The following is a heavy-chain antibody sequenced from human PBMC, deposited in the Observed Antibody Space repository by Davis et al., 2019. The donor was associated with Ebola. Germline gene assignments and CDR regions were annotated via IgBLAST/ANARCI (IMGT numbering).Heavy chain of an antibody. V-gene: IGHV5-51*01. D-gene: IGHD2-2*01. CDR1: GYSFSSYW. J-gene: IGHJ4*02. CDR3: ARVASLVSSTRGFDS. Sequence: KVSCKGFGYSFSSYWIGWARQMPGKGLEWMGIIYPGDSDTRYSPSFQGQVTISADKSINTAYLQRSSLKASDTAMYYCARVASLVSSTRGFDSWGQGTLVTVSS. CDR2: IYPGDSDT.